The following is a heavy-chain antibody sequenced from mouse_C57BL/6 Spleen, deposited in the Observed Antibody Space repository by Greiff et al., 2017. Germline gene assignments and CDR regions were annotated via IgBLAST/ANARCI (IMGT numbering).Heavy chain of an antibody. CDR1: GYAFSSSW. Sequence: VQLQQSGPELVKPGASVKISCKASGYAFSSSWMNWVKQRPGKGLEWIGRIYPGDGDTNYNGKFKGKATLTADKSSSTAYMQLSIQTSENSAVYFCARFYDSNYFWYFDYWGQGTSLTVSS. J-gene: IGHJ2*02. V-gene: IGHV1-82*01. CDR3: ARFYDSNYFWYFDY. CDR2: IYPGDGDT. D-gene: IGHD2-5*01.